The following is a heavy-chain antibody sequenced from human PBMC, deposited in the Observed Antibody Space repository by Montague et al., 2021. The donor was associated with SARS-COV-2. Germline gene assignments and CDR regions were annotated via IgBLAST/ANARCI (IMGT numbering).Heavy chain of an antibody. D-gene: IGHD1-1*01. J-gene: IGHJ4*02. CDR1: EFTFSSYA. V-gene: IGHV3-30-3*01. Sequence: SLRLSCAASEFTFSSYAMHWVRQAPGKGLEWVAVVAHDGSKKDYADSVKGRLTISRDNSKNTLYLQMNSLRTEDTAVYYCAGLTGTGTDCWGQGTLVTVSS. CDR2: VAHDGSKK. CDR3: AGLTGTGTDC.